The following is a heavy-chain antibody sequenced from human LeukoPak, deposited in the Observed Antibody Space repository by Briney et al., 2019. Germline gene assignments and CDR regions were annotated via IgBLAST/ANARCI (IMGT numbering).Heavy chain of an antibody. V-gene: IGHV4-61*01. CDR3: ARSEPPSVLSYYYYYGMDV. J-gene: IGHJ6*02. CDR2: IYYSGST. Sequence: SETLSLTCTVSGGSVSSGSYYWSWIRQPPGKGLEWIGYIYYSGSTNYNPSLKSRVTISVDTSKNQFSLKLSSVTAADTAVYYCARSEPPSVLSYYYYYGMDVWGQGTTVTVSS. CDR1: GGSVSSGSYY. D-gene: IGHD2/OR15-2a*01.